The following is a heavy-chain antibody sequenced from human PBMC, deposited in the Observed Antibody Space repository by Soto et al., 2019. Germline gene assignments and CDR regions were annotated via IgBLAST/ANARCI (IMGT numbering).Heavy chain of an antibody. CDR1: GGSLSNYG. CDR3: ARGDATKIVVTTYYAMDV. CDR2: IIPVFGTA. V-gene: IGHV1-69*12. D-gene: IGHD4-17*01. J-gene: IGHJ6*02. Sequence: QVQLVQSGAEVKKPGSSVKVSCKASGGSLSNYGISWVRQAPGQGLEWMGGIIPVFGTANYAQKFQGRVTITADESTNIGYRGVTSLRSEDTAVYYCARGDATKIVVTTYYAMDVWGQGTTVTVSS.